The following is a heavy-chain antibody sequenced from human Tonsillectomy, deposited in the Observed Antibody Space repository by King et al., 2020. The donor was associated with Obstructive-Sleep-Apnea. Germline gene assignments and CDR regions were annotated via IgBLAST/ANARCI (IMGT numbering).Heavy chain of an antibody. J-gene: IGHJ4*02. CDR3: TKGLEMSTAPSFDY. CDR1: GFTFDDYA. V-gene: IGHV3-9*01. D-gene: IGHD5-24*01. Sequence: QLVQSGGGLVQPGRSLRLSCAASGFTFDDYAMHWVRQVPGKGLEWVSGISWNSGNIGYADSVRGRFTISRDNAKNSLYLQMNSLRGEDTALYYCTKGLEMSTAPSFDYWGQGTLVTVSP. CDR2: ISWNSGNI.